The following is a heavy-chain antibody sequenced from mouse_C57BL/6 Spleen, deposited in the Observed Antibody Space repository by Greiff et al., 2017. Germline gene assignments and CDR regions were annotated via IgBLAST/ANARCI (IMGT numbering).Heavy chain of an antibody. CDR3: ARSHYYGSSYLYYFDY. D-gene: IGHD1-1*01. J-gene: IGHJ2*01. Sequence: VQLKESGAELARPGASVKLSCKASGYTFTSYGISWVKQRTGQGLEWIGEIYPRSGNTYYNEKFKGKATLTADKSSSTAYMELRSLTSEDSAVYFCARSHYYGSSYLYYFDYWGQGTTLTVSS. V-gene: IGHV1-81*01. CDR1: GYTFTSYG. CDR2: IYPRSGNT.